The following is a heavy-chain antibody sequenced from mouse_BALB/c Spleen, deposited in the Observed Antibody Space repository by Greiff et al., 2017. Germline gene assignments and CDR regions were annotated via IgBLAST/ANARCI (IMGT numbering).Heavy chain of an antibody. CDR3: AREDGYDNDAMDY. J-gene: IGHJ4*01. Sequence: EVQLQQSGAELVKPGASVKLSCTASGFNIKDTYMHWVKQRPEQGLEWIGRIDPANGNTKYDPKFQGKATITADTSSNTAYLQLSSLTSEDTAVYYGAREDGYDNDAMDYWGQGTSVTVSS. CDR1: GFNIKDTY. V-gene: IGHV14-3*02. CDR2: IDPANGNT. D-gene: IGHD2-2*01.